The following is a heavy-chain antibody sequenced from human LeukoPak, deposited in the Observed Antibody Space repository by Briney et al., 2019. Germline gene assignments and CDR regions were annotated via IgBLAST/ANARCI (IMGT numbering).Heavy chain of an antibody. CDR3: ARQGGGKPIDY. Sequence: HPGESLRLSCAASGFTFNSYAMSWVRQAPGKGLEWVSGISGGGTNTYYADSVKGRFTLSRDNSKNTLYLQMNSLRAEDTALYYCARQGGGKPIDYWGQGTPVTVSS. J-gene: IGHJ4*02. V-gene: IGHV3-23*01. CDR1: GFTFNSYA. D-gene: IGHD3-16*01. CDR2: ISGGGTNT.